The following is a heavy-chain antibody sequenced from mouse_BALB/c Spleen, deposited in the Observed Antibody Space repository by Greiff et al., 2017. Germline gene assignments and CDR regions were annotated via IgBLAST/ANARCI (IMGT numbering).Heavy chain of an antibody. V-gene: IGHV6-6*02. CDR3: TRPYDGYSPYYFDY. CDR1: GFTFSNYW. J-gene: IGHJ2*01. CDR2: IRLKSNNYAT. D-gene: IGHD2-3*01. Sequence: EVQGVESGGGLVQPGGSMKLSCVASGFTFSNYWMNWVRQSPEKGLEWVAEIRLKSNNYATHYAESVKGRFTISRDDSKSSVYLQMNNLRAEDTGIYYCTRPYDGYSPYYFDYWGQGTTLTVSS.